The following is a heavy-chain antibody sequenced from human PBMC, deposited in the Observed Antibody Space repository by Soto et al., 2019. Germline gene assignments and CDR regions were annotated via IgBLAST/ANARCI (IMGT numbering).Heavy chain of an antibody. D-gene: IGHD3-10*01. Sequence: LSLTCTVSGGSISIYYWSWIRQPPGKGLEWIGYISYSGSTNYNPSLKSRVTLSLDTSENQFSLKLSSVTAADTAVYYCARHTYYFYLTDYRSPGP. CDR1: GGSISIYY. J-gene: IGHJ4*02. CDR2: ISYSGST. V-gene: IGHV4-59*01. CDR3: ARHTYYFYLTDY.